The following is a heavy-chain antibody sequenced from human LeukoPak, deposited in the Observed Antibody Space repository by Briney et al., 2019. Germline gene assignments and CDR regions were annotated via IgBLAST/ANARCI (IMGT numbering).Heavy chain of an antibody. V-gene: IGHV1-2*02. CDR1: GYTFTGYY. CDR2: INPNSGGT. D-gene: IGHD4-17*01. Sequence: ASVKVSCKASGYTFTGYYMHWVRQAPGQGLEGMGWINPNSGGTNYAQKFQGRVTMTRDTSISTAYMELSRLRSDDTAVYYCARDPHGVTYFDYWGQGTLVTVSS. J-gene: IGHJ4*02. CDR3: ARDPHGVTYFDY.